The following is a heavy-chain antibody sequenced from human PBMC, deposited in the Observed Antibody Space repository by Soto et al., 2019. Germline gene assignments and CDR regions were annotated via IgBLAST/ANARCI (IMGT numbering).Heavy chain of an antibody. CDR1: GFTFSSYA. Sequence: EVQLLESGGGLVQPEGSLRLSCAASGFTFSSYAMSWVRQAPGKGLEWVSAISGSGGSTYYADSVKGRFTISRDNSKNTLYLQVSSLRAEDTAVYYCAKGLDIVVVVAATRRTFDYWGQGTLVTVSS. D-gene: IGHD2-15*01. CDR2: ISGSGGST. J-gene: IGHJ4*02. CDR3: AKGLDIVVVVAATRRTFDY. V-gene: IGHV3-23*01.